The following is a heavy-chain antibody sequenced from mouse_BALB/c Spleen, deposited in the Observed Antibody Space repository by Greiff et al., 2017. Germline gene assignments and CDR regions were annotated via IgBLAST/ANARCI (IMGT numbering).Heavy chain of an antibody. Sequence: VQLQESGAELARPGASVKLSCKASGYTFTSYWMQWVKQRPGQGLEWIGAIYLGDGDTRYTQKFKGKATLTADKSSSTAYMQLSSLASEDSAVYYCARWDYRYDGDYWGQGTSVTVSS. CDR1: GYTFTSYW. CDR2: IYLGDGDT. CDR3: ARWDYRYDGDY. J-gene: IGHJ4*01. V-gene: IGHV1-87*01. D-gene: IGHD2-14*01.